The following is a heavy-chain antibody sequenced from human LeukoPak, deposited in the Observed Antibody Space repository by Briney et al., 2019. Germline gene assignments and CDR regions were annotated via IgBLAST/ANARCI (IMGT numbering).Heavy chain of an antibody. J-gene: IGHJ4*02. Sequence: SVKVSCKASGGTFSSYAISWVRQAPGQGLEWMGGIIPIFGTANYAQKFQGRVTITADESTSTAYMELSSLRSEDTAVYYCARGDCSGGSCYSPPFDFFDYWGQGTLVTVSS. D-gene: IGHD2-15*01. CDR2: IIPIFGTA. CDR3: ARGDCSGGSCYSPPFDFFDY. V-gene: IGHV1-69*13. CDR1: GGTFSSYA.